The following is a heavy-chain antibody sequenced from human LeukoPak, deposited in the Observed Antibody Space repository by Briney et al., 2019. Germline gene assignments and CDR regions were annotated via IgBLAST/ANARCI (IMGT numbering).Heavy chain of an antibody. J-gene: IGHJ3*02. Sequence: PSETLSLTCTVSGGSISTYYWSWIRQPPAKRLEWIGYVYYSGNTNYNPSLQSRVTISVDTSKNQFSLNLNSVTAADTALYYCARVGTFAFDIWGQGTMVTVSS. CDR1: GGSISTYY. D-gene: IGHD1-14*01. CDR3: ARVGTFAFDI. CDR2: VYYSGNT. V-gene: IGHV4-59*01.